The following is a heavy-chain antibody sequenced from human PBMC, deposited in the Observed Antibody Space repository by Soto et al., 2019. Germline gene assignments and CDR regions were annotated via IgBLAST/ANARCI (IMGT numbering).Heavy chain of an antibody. J-gene: IGHJ5*02. CDR2: ISSTSTYT. D-gene: IGHD3-9*01. V-gene: IGHV3-11*06. CDR3: ARDHYEILTGSGWFGP. CDR1: GFNFSDFY. Sequence: GGSLRLSCTATGFNFSDFYMSWLRQAPGKGLEWISYISSTSTYTNYADSVQGRFTISRDNSKQSLYLQLHNLRAGDSAVYYCARDHYEILTGSGWFGPWGLGTLVTVSS.